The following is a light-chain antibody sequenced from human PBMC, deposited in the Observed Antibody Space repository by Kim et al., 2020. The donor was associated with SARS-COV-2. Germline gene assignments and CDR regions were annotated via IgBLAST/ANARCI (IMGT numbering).Light chain of an antibody. CDR1: KLGDKY. J-gene: IGLJ3*02. CDR2: QHT. CDR3: QAWDSSTAV. V-gene: IGLV3-1*01. Sequence: SYELTQPPSVSVSPGQTASITCSGSKLGDKYAYWYQKKPGQSPVLVIYQHTKRPSGISQRFSGSSSGNTATLTISRAQTMDEADYYCQAWDSSTAVFGGGTQLTV.